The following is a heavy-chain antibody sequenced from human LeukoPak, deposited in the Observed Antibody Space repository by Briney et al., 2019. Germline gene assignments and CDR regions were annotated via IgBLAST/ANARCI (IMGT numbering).Heavy chain of an antibody. CDR3: ARDSTVTTLTTLDY. CDR2: IIPIFGTA. V-gene: IGHV1-69*06. CDR1: GGTFSSYA. D-gene: IGHD4-17*01. Sequence: SVKVSCKASGGTFSSYAISWVRQAPGQGLEWMGGIIPIFGTANYAQKFQGRVTITADKSTSTAYMELSSLRSEDTAVYYCARDSTVTTLTTLDYWGQGTLVTVSS. J-gene: IGHJ4*02.